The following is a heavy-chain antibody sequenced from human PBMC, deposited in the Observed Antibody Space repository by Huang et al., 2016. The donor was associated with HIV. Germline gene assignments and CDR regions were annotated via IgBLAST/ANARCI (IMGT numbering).Heavy chain of an antibody. CDR1: GGSFSGYY. V-gene: IGHV4-34*01. CDR3: AREKAADSAWYGVYYFDY. J-gene: IGHJ4*02. D-gene: IGHD6-19*01. CDR2: INHIGKT. Sequence: QVQLRQWGAGLVKPSETLSLTCAVYGGSFSGYYWTWIRQSPGKGLEWIGEINHIGKTNYQHSLKGRVTISKDTAKNQFSLQLTSVSAADTGVYFCAREKAADSAWYGVYYFDYWGEGALVTVTS.